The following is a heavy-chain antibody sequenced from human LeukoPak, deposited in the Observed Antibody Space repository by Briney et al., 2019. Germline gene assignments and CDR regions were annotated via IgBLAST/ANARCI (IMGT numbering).Heavy chain of an antibody. J-gene: IGHJ3*02. CDR1: GFTFSIYY. CDR3: ARAGDYYDSQAPFDI. D-gene: IGHD3-22*01. Sequence: QPGGSLRLSCAASGFTFSIYYMSWVRQAPGKGLEWVSVIYSGGSTYYSDSVKGRFTISRDNSKNTLYLQMNSLRAEDTAVYYCARAGDYYDSQAPFDIWGQGTMVTVSS. V-gene: IGHV3-53*01. CDR2: IYSGGST.